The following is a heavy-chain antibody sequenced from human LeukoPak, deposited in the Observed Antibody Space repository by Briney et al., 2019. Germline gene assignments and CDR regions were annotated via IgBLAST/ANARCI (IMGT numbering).Heavy chain of an antibody. J-gene: IGHJ6*02. V-gene: IGHV1-46*01. Sequence: ASVTVSCTASGYTFTSYYMHWVRQAPGQGLEWMGIINPSGGSTNYAQKLQGRVTMTTDTSTSTAYMELRSLRSDDTAVYYCARDEGAYYDFWSGYYPFYYYYGMDVWGQGTTVTVSS. CDR3: ARDEGAYYDFWSGYYPFYYYYGMDV. CDR1: GYTFTSYY. CDR2: INPSGGST. D-gene: IGHD3-3*01.